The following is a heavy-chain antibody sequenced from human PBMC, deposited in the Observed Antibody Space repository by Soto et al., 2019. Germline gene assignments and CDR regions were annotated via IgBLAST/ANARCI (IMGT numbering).Heavy chain of an antibody. J-gene: IGHJ6*02. D-gene: IGHD2-2*01. V-gene: IGHV3-30-3*01. CDR3: AREDSTRTDDNYYYYGMDV. CDR1: GFPFRIFP. Sequence: GGSLRLSCAASGFPFRIFPMHWVRQAPGKGLEWVVVLSSDGSDTNYADSVKGRFTVSRDNSKNTLYLQMNSLRIEDTAVYYCAREDSTRTDDNYYYYGMDVWGQGTTVTVSS. CDR2: LSSDGSDT.